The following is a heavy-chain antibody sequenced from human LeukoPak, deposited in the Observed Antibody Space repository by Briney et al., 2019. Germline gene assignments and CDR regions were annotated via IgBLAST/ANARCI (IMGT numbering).Heavy chain of an antibody. Sequence: PGGSLRLSCGASGFTVKNNYMNWVRQAPGKGLEWVSAISGSGVSTYYADSVKGRFTISRDNSKNTLYLQMNSLRAEDTAVYYCAKDAHCSGGSCYSAYGYWGQGTLVTVSS. CDR3: AKDAHCSGGSCYSAYGY. CDR1: GFTVKNNY. J-gene: IGHJ4*02. V-gene: IGHV3-23*01. D-gene: IGHD2-15*01. CDR2: ISGSGVST.